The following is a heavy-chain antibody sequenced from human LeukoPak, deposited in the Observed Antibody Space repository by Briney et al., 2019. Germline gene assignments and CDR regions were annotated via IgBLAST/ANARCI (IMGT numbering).Heavy chain of an antibody. D-gene: IGHD1-26*01. J-gene: IGHJ4*02. CDR3: TTDAWDLQGDDY. CDR2: IKSKTDGGTT. Sequence: GGSLRLSCAASGFTFSNAWMSWVRQAPGKGLEWVGRIKSKTDGGTTDYAAPVKGRFTISRDDSKNTLYLQMNSLKTEDTAVYYCTTDAWDLQGDDYWGQGTLVTVSS. CDR1: GFTFSNAW. V-gene: IGHV3-15*01.